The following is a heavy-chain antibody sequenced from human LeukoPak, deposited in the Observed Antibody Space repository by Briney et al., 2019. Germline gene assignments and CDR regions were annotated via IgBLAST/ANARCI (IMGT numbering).Heavy chain of an antibody. CDR3: AKRGIVIRGILLIGYHQEAYHYDY. CDR1: GISLSNYA. V-gene: IGHV3-23*01. J-gene: IGHJ4*02. CDR2: ISERGGST. Sequence: GGSLRLSCVVSGISLSNYAMSWVRQAPGKGLEWVSYISERGGSTAYADSVKGRFTISRDNSLNTLYLQMSSLRAEDTAVYFCAKRGIVIRGILLIGYHQEAYHYDYWGQGVLVTVSS. D-gene: IGHD3-10*01.